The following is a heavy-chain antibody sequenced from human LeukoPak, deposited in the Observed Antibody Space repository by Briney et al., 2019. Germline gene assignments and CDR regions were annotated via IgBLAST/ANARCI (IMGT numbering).Heavy chain of an antibody. V-gene: IGHV1-2*02. CDR2: INPNSGAT. Sequence: ASVKVSCKASGYTFTGYYIHWVRQAPGQGLEWMGWINPNSGATNYAQRFQGRVTMTRDTSISTAYMELSRLRSDDTAVYYCARDLGYGSGWSEIDYWGQGTLVTVSS. J-gene: IGHJ4*02. D-gene: IGHD6-19*01. CDR1: GYTFTGYY. CDR3: ARDLGYGSGWSEIDY.